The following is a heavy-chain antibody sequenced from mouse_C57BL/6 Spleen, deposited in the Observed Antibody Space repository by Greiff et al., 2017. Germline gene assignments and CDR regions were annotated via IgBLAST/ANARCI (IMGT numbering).Heavy chain of an antibody. Sequence: EVQLQQSGPVLVKPGASVKMSCKASGYTFTDYYMNWVKQSHGKSLEWIGVINPYNGGTSYNQKFKGKATLTVDKSSSTAYMELNSLTSEDSAVYYCARGDFHYYGSRYYAMDYWGQGTSVTVSS. CDR1: GYTFTDYY. V-gene: IGHV1-19*01. J-gene: IGHJ4*01. CDR2: INPYNGGT. CDR3: ARGDFHYYGSRYYAMDY. D-gene: IGHD1-1*01.